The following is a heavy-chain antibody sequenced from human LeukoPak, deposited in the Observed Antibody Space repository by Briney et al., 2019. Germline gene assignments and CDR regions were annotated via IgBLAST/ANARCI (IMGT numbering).Heavy chain of an antibody. CDR1: VVSMNGYY. CDR3: ARQFLVGSTFHAFDL. V-gene: IGHV4-4*07. CDR2: VDSSGNT. D-gene: IGHD1-26*01. Sequence: SETLSLTCSVSVVSMNGYYWSWLRQSAGNRLEWIGHVDSSGNTNYNPSLESRVTMSVDTSKKQFSLKLTSVTAADMAVYFCARQFLVGSTFHAFDLWGQGTRVTVSS. J-gene: IGHJ3*01.